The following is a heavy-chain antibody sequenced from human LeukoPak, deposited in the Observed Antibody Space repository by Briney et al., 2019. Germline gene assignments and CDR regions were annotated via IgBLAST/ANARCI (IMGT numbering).Heavy chain of an antibody. CDR1: GYTLTELS. J-gene: IGHJ1*01. CDR2: FDPEDGET. D-gene: IGHD3-3*01. V-gene: IGHV1-24*01. CDR3: ATVPRIWSGYYTSEYFQH. Sequence: GASVTVSCKVSGYTLTELSMHWVRQAPGKGLEWMGGFDPEDGETIYAQKFQGRVTMTEDTSPDTAYMELSSLRSEDTAVYYCATVPRIWSGYYTSEYFQHWGQGTLVTVSS.